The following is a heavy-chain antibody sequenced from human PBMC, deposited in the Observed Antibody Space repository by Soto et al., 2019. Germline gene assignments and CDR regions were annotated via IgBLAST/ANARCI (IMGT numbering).Heavy chain of an antibody. V-gene: IGHV3-15*07. CDR1: GFTFSNAW. D-gene: IGHD1-26*01. CDR3: TTDPYVRLSRWEQLVWLDP. CDR2: IKSKTDGGTT. Sequence: GGSLRLSCAASGFTFSNAWMNWVRQAPGKGLEWVGRIKSKTDGGTTDYAAPVKGRFVISRDDSINTLYLQMNSLKTGDTAVYYCTTDPYVRLSRWEQLVWLDPWGQGALVTVSS. J-gene: IGHJ5*02.